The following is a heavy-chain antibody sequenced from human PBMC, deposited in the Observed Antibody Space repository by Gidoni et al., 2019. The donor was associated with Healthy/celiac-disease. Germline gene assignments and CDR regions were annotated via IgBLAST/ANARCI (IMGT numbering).Heavy chain of an antibody. CDR2: INPNSGGT. V-gene: IGHV1-2*04. CDR3: ARGSRRIAAAGTAIDY. CDR1: GYTFTGYY. Sequence: QVQLVQSGAEVKKPGASVKVSCKASGYTFTGYYMHWVRQAPGQGLEWMGWINPNSGGTNYAQKFQGWVTMTRDTSISTAYMELSRLRSDDTAVYYCARGSRRIAAAGTAIDYWGQGTLVTVSS. J-gene: IGHJ4*02. D-gene: IGHD6-13*01.